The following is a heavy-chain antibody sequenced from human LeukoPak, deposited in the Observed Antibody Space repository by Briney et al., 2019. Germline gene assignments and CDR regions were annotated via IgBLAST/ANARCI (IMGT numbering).Heavy chain of an antibody. CDR3: ARDSWYYYDSSGYYYYYGMDV. CDR1: GYTFTSYG. Sequence: ASVKVSCKASGYTFTSYGISWVRQAPGQGLEWMGWISAYNGNTNYAQKLQGRVTMTTDTSTSTAYMELRSLRSDDTAVYYCARDSWYYYDSSGYYYYYGMDVWGQGTTVTVSS. CDR2: ISAYNGNT. V-gene: IGHV1-18*01. D-gene: IGHD3-22*01. J-gene: IGHJ6*02.